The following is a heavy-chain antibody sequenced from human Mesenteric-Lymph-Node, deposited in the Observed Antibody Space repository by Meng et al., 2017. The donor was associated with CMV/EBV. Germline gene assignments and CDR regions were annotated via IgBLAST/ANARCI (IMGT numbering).Heavy chain of an antibody. CDR1: GINFGTDT. Sequence: SVKVSCKASGINFGTDTIAWIRQGPEQGLEWMGRIVPIMSITDYAEKYRDRVTITADRSTRTFYMELSSLRSDDTAVYYCGRGEVTIFGTSRPPVPFYFDQWGQGTLVTVSS. J-gene: IGHJ4*02. V-gene: IGHV1-69*02. CDR3: GRGEVTIFGTSRPPVPFYFDQ. CDR2: IVPIMSIT. D-gene: IGHD3-3*01.